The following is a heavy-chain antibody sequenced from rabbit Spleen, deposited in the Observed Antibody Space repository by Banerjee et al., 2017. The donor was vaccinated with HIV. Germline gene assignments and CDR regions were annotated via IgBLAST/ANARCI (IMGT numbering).Heavy chain of an antibody. D-gene: IGHD8-1*01. CDR3: ARDTASSFSSYGMDL. CDR1: GFSFSSSDY. CDR2: IYSGNSGTT. J-gene: IGHJ6*01. V-gene: IGHV1S40*01. Sequence: QSLEESGGDLVKPGGTLTLTCTASGFSFSSSDYMCWVRQAPGKGLEWIACIYSGNSGTTYYATWATGRFTCSKTSSTTVTLQVTSLTAADTATYFCARDTASSFSSYGMDLWGPGTLVTVS.